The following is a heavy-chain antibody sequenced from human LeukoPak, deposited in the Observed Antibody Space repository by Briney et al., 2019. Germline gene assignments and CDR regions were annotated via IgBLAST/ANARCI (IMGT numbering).Heavy chain of an antibody. D-gene: IGHD6-13*01. CDR3: ARVTSSSLYSFDY. J-gene: IGHJ4*02. CDR1: GFTFSSYS. Sequence: TGGSLRLSCAASGFTFSSYSMNWVRQAPGKGLEWVSSISSGSSYISYADSVKGRFTISRDNAKNSLYLQMNSLRAEDTAVYYCARVTSSSLYSFDYWGQGTQVTVSS. V-gene: IGHV3-21*01. CDR2: ISSGSSYI.